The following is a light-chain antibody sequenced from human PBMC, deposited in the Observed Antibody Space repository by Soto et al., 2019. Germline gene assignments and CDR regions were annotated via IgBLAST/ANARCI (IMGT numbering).Light chain of an antibody. J-gene: IGKJ3*01. Sequence: EIVLTQSPVTLSLSPGERATLSCRASQSVRTYLAWYQVKPGQAPRLLIYDASSRASGVPARFSGSGSGTDFTLTISRLELEDSAVYYCQQYGVSPLTFGPGTKVEIK. CDR2: DAS. CDR1: QSVRTY. V-gene: IGKV3-20*01. CDR3: QQYGVSPLT.